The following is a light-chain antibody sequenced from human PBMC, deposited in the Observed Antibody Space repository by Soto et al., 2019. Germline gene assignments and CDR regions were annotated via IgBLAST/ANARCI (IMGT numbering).Light chain of an antibody. CDR1: QSVSSN. J-gene: IGKJ4*01. CDR3: QQYNNRPLT. CDR2: GAS. Sequence: EIVMTQSPATLSVSPGERATLSCRASQSVSSNLAWYQQKPGQAPRLLIYGASTRATGIPARFSGSGSGTEFTLTITSLQSEEFAVYYCQQYNNRPLTCRGGTKVEIK. V-gene: IGKV3-15*01.